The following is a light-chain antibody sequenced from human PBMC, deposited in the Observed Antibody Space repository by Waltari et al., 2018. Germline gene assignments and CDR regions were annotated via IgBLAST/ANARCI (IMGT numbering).Light chain of an antibody. J-gene: IGLJ3*02. Sequence: SYVLTQPPSVSGAPGQTVTITCGGDNIGSKTVHWYQQKPGRAPRLVVYDDTDRPSGIPDRFSGSNPQTTATLTISGLEAGDEAYYYCQVFLSRPIVWVFGGGTRLSVL. V-gene: IGLV3-21*02. CDR1: NIGSKT. CDR3: QVFLSRPIVWV. CDR2: DDT.